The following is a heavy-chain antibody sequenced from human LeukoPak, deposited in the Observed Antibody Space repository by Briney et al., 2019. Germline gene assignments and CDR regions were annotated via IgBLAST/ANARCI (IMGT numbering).Heavy chain of an antibody. J-gene: IGHJ3*02. CDR1: GGSISSSTNY. Sequence: PSETLSLTCTVSGGSISSSTNYWGWIRQPPGKGLEWIGNIYYSGSAYSSLKSRVTISLDTSRNQFSLKLNSVTAADTAVYYCAKSNGYGLVDIWGQGTMVTVSS. CDR3: AKSNGYGLVDI. CDR2: IYYSGSA. V-gene: IGHV4-39*07. D-gene: IGHD3-10*01.